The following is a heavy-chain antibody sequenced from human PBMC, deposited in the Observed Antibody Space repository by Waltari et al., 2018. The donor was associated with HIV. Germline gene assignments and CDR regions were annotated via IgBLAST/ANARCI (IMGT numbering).Heavy chain of an antibody. CDR3: ARTNYYDY. CDR1: GCTFSTYG. V-gene: IGHV3-64*01. Sequence: EVHLVQSGGGLVQPGESLRLSCEAPGCTFSTYGMNWVRQAPGMGLEYVAGISSNGGTTSYANSVKGRFTISRDNSKNTLYLQMGSLRAEDTAVYYCARTNYYDYWGQGALVTVSS. J-gene: IGHJ4*02. CDR2: ISSNGGTT. D-gene: IGHD2-8*01.